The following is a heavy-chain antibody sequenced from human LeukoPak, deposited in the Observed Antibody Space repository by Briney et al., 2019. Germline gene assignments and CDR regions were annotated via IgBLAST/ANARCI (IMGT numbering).Heavy chain of an antibody. D-gene: IGHD2-2*02. CDR3: ARDLRQPLLYPDY. J-gene: IGHJ4*02. V-gene: IGHV1-2*02. CDR2: INPNSGGT. Sequence: AASVKVSCKVSGYTLTELSMHWVRQAPGQGLEWMGWINPNSGGTNYAQKFQGRVTMTRDTSISTAYMELSRLRSDDTAVYYCARDLRQPLLYPDYWGQGTLVTVSS. CDR1: GYTLTELS.